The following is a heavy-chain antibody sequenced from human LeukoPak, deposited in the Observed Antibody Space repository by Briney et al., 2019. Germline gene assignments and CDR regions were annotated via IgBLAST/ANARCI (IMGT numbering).Heavy chain of an antibody. Sequence: GGSLRLSCAASGFTFSSYAMSWVRQAPGKGLEWVSAISGSGGSTYYADSVKGRFTISRDNAKNSLDLQMNSLRAEDTAMYYCTRVGSPPRSDYWGQGTLVTVPS. CDR2: ISGSGGST. CDR1: GFTFSSYA. J-gene: IGHJ4*02. V-gene: IGHV3-23*01. CDR3: TRVGSPPRSDY. D-gene: IGHD6-13*01.